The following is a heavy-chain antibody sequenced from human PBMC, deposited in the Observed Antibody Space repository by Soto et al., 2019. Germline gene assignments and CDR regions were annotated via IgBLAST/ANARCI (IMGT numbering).Heavy chain of an antibody. J-gene: IGHJ4*02. V-gene: IGHV3-74*01. CDR1: GFTFSSFW. D-gene: IGHD2-2*01. Sequence: EVQLVESGGGLVQPGGSRRLSCADSGFTFSSFWMHWVRQAPGEGLVWVSRINTDGSSTSYADSVKGRFTISRDNAKNTLYLQMNSLRVEDTAMYYCAKRVVDTFGLSYWGQGTLVTVSS. CDR3: AKRVVDTFGLSY. CDR2: INTDGSST.